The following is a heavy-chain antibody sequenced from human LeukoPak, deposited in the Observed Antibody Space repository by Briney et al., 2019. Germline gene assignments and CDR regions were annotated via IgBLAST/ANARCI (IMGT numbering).Heavy chain of an antibody. V-gene: IGHV3-48*04. D-gene: IGHD3-22*01. CDR3: ARVWSSGYDKDC. CDR1: GFTFSSYS. J-gene: IGHJ4*02. Sequence: PGGSLRLSCSPSGFTFSSYSIDCVRQAPGKGLEWLSDISSSSSTIYYADSVKGRFTISRDNAKNSVYLQMKSLRAEDTAVYYCARVWSSGYDKDCWGQGTLVTVSS. CDR2: ISSSSSTI.